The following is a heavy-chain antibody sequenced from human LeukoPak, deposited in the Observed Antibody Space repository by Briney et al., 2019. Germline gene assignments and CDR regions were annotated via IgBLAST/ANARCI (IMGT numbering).Heavy chain of an antibody. J-gene: IGHJ6*02. Sequence: ASVKVSCKASGYTFTSYDINWVRQATGQGLEWMGWMNPNSGNTGYAQKLQGRVTMTRNTSISTAYMELSSLRSEDTAVYYCARGAYSTSWYGKYYYYSGMDVWGQGTTVTVSS. CDR3: ARGAYSTSWYGKYYYYSGMDV. CDR1: GYTFTSYD. D-gene: IGHD6-13*01. V-gene: IGHV1-8*01. CDR2: MNPNSGNT.